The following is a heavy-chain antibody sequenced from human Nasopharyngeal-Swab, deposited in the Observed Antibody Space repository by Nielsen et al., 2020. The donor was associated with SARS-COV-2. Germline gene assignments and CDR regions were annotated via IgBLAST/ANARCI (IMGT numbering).Heavy chain of an antibody. CDR3: ARRAARDGYNYEVDP. D-gene: IGHD5-24*01. CDR1: GYSFANYW. J-gene: IGHJ5*02. V-gene: IGHV5-51*01. CDR2: IYPGNSDT. Sequence: GESLKISCTGSGYSFANYWIGWVRQIPGKGLEWMWSIYPGNSDTRYSPAFHGRVTISADKSINTAYIQWTSLRASDTAVYYCARRAARDGYNYEVDPWGQGTLVSVSS.